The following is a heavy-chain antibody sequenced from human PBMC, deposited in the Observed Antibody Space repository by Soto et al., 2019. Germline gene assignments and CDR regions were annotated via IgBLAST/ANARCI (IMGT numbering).Heavy chain of an antibody. CDR3: ARVGYCGGDCSFPDY. D-gene: IGHD2-21*02. CDR2: IYYSGST. V-gene: IGHV4-59*01. J-gene: IGHJ4*02. CDR1: GGSISSYF. Sequence: SETLSLTCTVSGGSISSYFWSWIRQPPGKGLEWIGYIYYSGSTNYNPSLKSRVTISVDTSKNQLSLKLSSVTAADTAAYYCARVGYCGGDCSFPDYWGQGTPVTVS.